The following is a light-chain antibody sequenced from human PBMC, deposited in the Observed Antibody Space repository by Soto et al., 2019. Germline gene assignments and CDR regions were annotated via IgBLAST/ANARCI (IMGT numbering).Light chain of an antibody. Sequence: DIQMTQSPSTLSASVGDRVTITCRASQSINNWLAWFQQKPGKAPKLLIYRASTLQSGVPSRFSGSGSETEFTLTINSLQPDDFATYFCQHYKIYPWAFGQGPKVEI. V-gene: IGKV1-5*03. CDR2: RAS. CDR3: QHYKIYPWA. CDR1: QSINNW. J-gene: IGKJ1*01.